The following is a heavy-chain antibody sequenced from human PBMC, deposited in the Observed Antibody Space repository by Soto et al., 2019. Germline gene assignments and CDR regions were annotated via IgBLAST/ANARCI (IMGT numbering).Heavy chain of an antibody. CDR1: GGTFSSYA. V-gene: IGHV1-69*13. J-gene: IGHJ6*02. D-gene: IGHD3-22*01. CDR3: AAYVSSGYYPYYYYYGMDV. Sequence: GASVKVSCKASGGTFSSYAISWVRQAPGQGLEWMGGIIPIFGTANYAQKFQGRVTITADESTSTAYMELSSLRSEDTAVYYYAAYVSSGYYPYYYYYGMDVWGQGTTVTVSS. CDR2: IIPIFGTA.